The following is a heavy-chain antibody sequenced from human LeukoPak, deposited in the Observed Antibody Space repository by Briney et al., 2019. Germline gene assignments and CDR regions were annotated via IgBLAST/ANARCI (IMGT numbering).Heavy chain of an antibody. Sequence: QTGGSLRLSCAASGFTFSSYGMHWVRQAPGKGLEWVAVISYDGSNKYYADSVKGRFTISRDNSKNTLYLQMNSLRAEDTAVYYCARETHYYDSSGYSNWFDPWGQGTLVTVSS. CDR3: ARETHYYDSSGYSNWFDP. CDR1: GFTFSSYG. J-gene: IGHJ5*02. D-gene: IGHD3-22*01. V-gene: IGHV3-30*03. CDR2: ISYDGSNK.